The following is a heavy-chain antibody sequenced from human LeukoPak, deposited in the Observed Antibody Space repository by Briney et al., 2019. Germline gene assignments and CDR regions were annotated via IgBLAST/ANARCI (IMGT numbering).Heavy chain of an antibody. D-gene: IGHD3-10*01. J-gene: IGHJ4*02. CDR2: IYHSRST. CDR1: GGSISTSSYY. V-gene: IGHV4-39*01. CDR3: ARHRWMEVYGSGSYYVDY. Sequence: SETLSLTCTVSGGSISTSSYYCGWIRQPPGKGLEWIGSIYHSRSTYYNASLKSRATISADTSKNQFSLKLSSVTAADTAVYYCARHRWMEVYGSGSYYVDYWGQGTLVTVSS.